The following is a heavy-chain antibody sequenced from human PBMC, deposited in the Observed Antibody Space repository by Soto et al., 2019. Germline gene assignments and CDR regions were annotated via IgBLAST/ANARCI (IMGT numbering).Heavy chain of an antibody. CDR2: IHYSGNT. CDR1: GGSISSGSYY. J-gene: IGHJ6*03. Sequence: SXTLSLTCTVSGGSISSGSYYWCWIRQSPGMALEWIGSIHYSGNTYYNPSLKSRVTIPADTSKNQFSLRLSSVIAADTAVYYCVRLRYYYYMDVWGKGTTVTVSS. CDR3: VRLRYYYYMDV. D-gene: IGHD4-17*01. V-gene: IGHV4-39*01.